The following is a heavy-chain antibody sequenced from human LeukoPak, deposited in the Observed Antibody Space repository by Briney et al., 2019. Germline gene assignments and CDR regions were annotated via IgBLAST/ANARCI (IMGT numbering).Heavy chain of an antibody. Sequence: ASVKVSCKASGYTFTSYYMHWVRQAPGQGLEWMGIINPSGGSTSYAQKFQGRVTMTRDTSTSTVYMELSSLRSEDTAVYYCARDAVVAATIINWFDPWGQGTLVTVSS. CDR1: GYTFTSYY. CDR2: INPSGGST. CDR3: ARDAVVAATIINWFDP. D-gene: IGHD2-15*01. J-gene: IGHJ5*02. V-gene: IGHV1-46*01.